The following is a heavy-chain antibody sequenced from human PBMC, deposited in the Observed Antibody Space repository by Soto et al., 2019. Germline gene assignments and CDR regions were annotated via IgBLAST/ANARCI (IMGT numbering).Heavy chain of an antibody. CDR3: ASQGGTYYDFWSGYSAHDGYYYYGMDV. Sequence: ASVKVSCKASGYTFTSYDINWVRQATGQGLEWMGWMNPNSGNTGYAQKFQGRVTMTRNTSISTAYMELSSLRSEDTAVYYCASQGGTYYDFWSGYSAHDGYYYYGMDVWGQGTTVTSP. CDR2: MNPNSGNT. CDR1: GYTFTSYD. V-gene: IGHV1-8*01. D-gene: IGHD3-3*01. J-gene: IGHJ6*02.